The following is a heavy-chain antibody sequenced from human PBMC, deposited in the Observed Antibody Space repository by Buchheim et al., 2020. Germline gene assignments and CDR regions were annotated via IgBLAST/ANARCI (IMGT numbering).Heavy chain of an antibody. CDR2: ITPSDGST. CDR1: GYTFTSYY. J-gene: IGHJ4*02. CDR3: ARGFSGSFSFFDY. V-gene: IGHV1-46*01. Sequence: QVQLVQSGAEVKKPGASVKVSCKASGYTFTSYYIHWMRQAPGQGLEWMGIITPSDGSTPYAQKFPGRVTMTRDTSPSTVSMELSSLRAEDTAMFFCARGFSGSFSFFDYWGQGTL. D-gene: IGHD1-26*01.